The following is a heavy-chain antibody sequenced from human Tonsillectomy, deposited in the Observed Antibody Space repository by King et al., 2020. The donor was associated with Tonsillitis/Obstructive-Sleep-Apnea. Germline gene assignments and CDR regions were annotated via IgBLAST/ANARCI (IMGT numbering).Heavy chain of an antibody. CDR3: ARGGYGYSNN. CDR1: GGSFSGDY. CDR2: INHSGST. D-gene: IGHD6-13*01. Sequence: VQLQQWGAGLLKPSETLSLTCAVYGGSFSGDYWSWIRQPPGKGLEGIGEINHSGSTDHNPSLLSRVTISVDTSKKQVSLNLTSVTAADTAVYYCARGGYGYSNNWGEGTLVTVSS. V-gene: IGHV4-34*01. J-gene: IGHJ4*02.